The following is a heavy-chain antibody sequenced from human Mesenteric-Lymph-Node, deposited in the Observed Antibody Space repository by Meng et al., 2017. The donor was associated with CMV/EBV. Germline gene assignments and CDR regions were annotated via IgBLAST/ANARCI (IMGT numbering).Heavy chain of an antibody. V-gene: IGHV3-23*01. CDR3: ANGNGGSYSHGPDAFDI. J-gene: IGHJ3*02. CDR1: GFTFNNYA. Sequence: GESLKISCAASGFTFNNYAMNWVRQAPGKGLEWVSAISGSGSSTYFADSVKGRFTISRDNSKNTLYLQMNSLRAEGTAVYYCANGNGGSYSHGPDAFDIWGQGTMVTVSS. D-gene: IGHD1-26*01. CDR2: ISGSGSST.